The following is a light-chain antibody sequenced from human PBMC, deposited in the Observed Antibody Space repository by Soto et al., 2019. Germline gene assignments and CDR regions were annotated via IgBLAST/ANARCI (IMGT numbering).Light chain of an antibody. J-gene: IGLJ2*01. Sequence: QSVLTQPPSVSVAPGQRVTISCTGSSSNIGAGYDVHWYQQLPGTAPKLLIYGNSNRPSGVPDRFSGSKSGTSASLAITGLQAEDEADYYCQSSDSSLSVVFGGGTKLTVL. CDR2: GNS. CDR1: SSNIGAGYD. CDR3: QSSDSSLSVV. V-gene: IGLV1-40*01.